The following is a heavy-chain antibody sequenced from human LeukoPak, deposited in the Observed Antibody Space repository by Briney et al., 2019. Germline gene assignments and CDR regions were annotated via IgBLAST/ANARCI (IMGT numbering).Heavy chain of an antibody. D-gene: IGHD3-22*01. Sequence: SVKVSCKASGGTFSSYAISWVRQAPGQGLEWMGGIIPIFGTANYAQKFQGRVTITTDESTSTAYMELSSLRSEDTAVYYCARALSSFYSRGFRHAFDIWGQGTMVTVSS. J-gene: IGHJ3*02. CDR3: ARALSSFYSRGFRHAFDI. CDR1: GGTFSSYA. V-gene: IGHV1-69*05. CDR2: IIPIFGTA.